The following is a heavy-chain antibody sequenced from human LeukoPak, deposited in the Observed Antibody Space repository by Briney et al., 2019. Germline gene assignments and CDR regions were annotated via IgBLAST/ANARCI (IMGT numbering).Heavy chain of an antibody. J-gene: IGHJ4*02. V-gene: IGHV3-48*01. CDR2: ISSSTTTI. CDR3: AKGAPPFITIFGVVPEHFDY. CDR1: GFSFCSYS. D-gene: IGHD3-3*01. Sequence: GGSLRLSCAASGFSFCSYSMNWVRQAPGKGLEWVSYISSSTTTIYYADSVKGRFTISRDNSKNTLYLQMNSLRAEDTAVYYCAKGAPPFITIFGVVPEHFDYWGQGTLVTVSS.